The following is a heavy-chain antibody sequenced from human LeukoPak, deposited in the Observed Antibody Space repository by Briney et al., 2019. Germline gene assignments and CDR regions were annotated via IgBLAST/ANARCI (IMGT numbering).Heavy chain of an antibody. V-gene: IGHV4-34*01. Sequence: PSETLSLTCTVSGGSMSNYYWSWIRQPPGKGLEWIGEINHSGSTNYNPSPKSRVIISVDTSKNQFSLKLSSVTAADTAVYYCARSRITMIAPPLYWGQGTLVTVSS. CDR1: GGSMSNYY. CDR3: ARSRITMIAPPLY. CDR2: INHSGST. J-gene: IGHJ4*02. D-gene: IGHD3-22*01.